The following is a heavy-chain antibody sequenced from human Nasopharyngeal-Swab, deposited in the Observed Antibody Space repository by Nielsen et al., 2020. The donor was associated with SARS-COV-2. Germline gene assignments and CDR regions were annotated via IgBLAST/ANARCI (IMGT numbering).Heavy chain of an antibody. Sequence: GESLKISCAASGFTFSSYAMSWVRQAPGKGLEWVSAISSSSSTIYYADSVKGRFTISRDNAKNSLYLQMNSLRAEDTAVYYCARDKGGITIFGVVLDYWGQGTLVTVSS. CDR1: GFTFSSYA. J-gene: IGHJ4*02. CDR3: ARDKGGITIFGVVLDY. D-gene: IGHD3-3*01. V-gene: IGHV3-48*04. CDR2: ISSSSSTI.